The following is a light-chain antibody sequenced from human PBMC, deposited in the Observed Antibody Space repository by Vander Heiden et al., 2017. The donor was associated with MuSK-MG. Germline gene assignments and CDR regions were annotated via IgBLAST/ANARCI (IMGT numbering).Light chain of an antibody. V-gene: IGLV1-47*02. CDR2: SNN. CDR1: SSNIGSNY. J-gene: IGLJ3*02. CDR3: AAWDDSLSGWV. Sequence: QSVLTHPPSASGTPGQRVTISCSGSSSNIGSNYVYWYQQLPGTAPKLLIYSNNQRPSGVPDRFSGSKSGTSASLAISGLRSEDEADYYCAAWDDSLSGWVFGGGTKPTVL.